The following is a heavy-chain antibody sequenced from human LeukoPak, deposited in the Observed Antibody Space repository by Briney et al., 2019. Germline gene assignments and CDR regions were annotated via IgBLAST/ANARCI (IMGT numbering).Heavy chain of an antibody. CDR2: ISYDGSNK. V-gene: IGHV3-30*04. CDR1: GFIFSSYA. Sequence: GGSLRLSCAASGFIFSSYAMLWVRQAPGKWLEWVAIISYDGSNKYYADSVKGRFTISRDNSKNTLYLQMNSLRAEDTAVYYCARVLSYGPIDYWGQGTLVTVSS. J-gene: IGHJ4*02. CDR3: ARVLSYGPIDY. D-gene: IGHD5-18*01.